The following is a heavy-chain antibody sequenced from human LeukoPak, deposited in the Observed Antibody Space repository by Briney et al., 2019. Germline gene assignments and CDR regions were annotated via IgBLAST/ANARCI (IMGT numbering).Heavy chain of an antibody. D-gene: IGHD5-18*01. CDR1: GGSISSYY. J-gene: IGHJ4*02. CDR2: IYYSGST. Sequence: WETLSLTCTVSGGSISSYYWSWIRQPPGKGLEWIGYIYYSGSTNYNPSLKSRVTISVDTSKNQFSLKLSSVTAADTAVYYCARYGDSYGYGYFDYWGQGTLVTVSS. CDR3: ARYGDSYGYGYFDY. V-gene: IGHV4-59*01.